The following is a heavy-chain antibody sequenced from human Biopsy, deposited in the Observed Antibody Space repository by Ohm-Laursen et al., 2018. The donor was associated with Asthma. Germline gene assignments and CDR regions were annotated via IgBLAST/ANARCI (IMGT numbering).Heavy chain of an antibody. CDR1: GFTFSNYA. J-gene: IGHJ4*02. D-gene: IGHD5-24*01. Sequence: SLRLSCAASGFTFSNYAMHWVRQAPGKGMEWVGVIAYDGGDKYYADSVKGRFTISRDNSKNTLYLQMNSLRAEDTAVYYCAKESRRDGYNRRNYYFDYWGQGTLVTVSS. CDR3: AKESRRDGYNRRNYYFDY. CDR2: IAYDGGDK. V-gene: IGHV3-30*18.